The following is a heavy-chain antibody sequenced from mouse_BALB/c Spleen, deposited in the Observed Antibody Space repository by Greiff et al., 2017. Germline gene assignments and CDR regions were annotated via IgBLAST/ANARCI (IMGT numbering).Heavy chain of an antibody. V-gene: IGHV2-9*02. CDR1: GFSLTSYG. CDR3: ARGDYYGYVDYAMDY. CDR2: IWAGGST. Sequence: VKVVESGPGLVAPSQSLSITCTVSGFSLTSYGVHWVRQPPGKGLEWLGVIWAGGSTNYNSALMSRLSISKDNSKSQVFLKMNSLQTDDTAMYYCARGDYYGYVDYAMDYWGQGTSVTVSS. J-gene: IGHJ4*01. D-gene: IGHD1-2*01.